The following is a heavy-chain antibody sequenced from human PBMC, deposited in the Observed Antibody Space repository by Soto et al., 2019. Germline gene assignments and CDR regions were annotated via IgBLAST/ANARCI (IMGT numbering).Heavy chain of an antibody. J-gene: IGHJ3*02. CDR2: INAGNGNT. D-gene: IGHD6-13*01. CDR1: GYTFTNYA. CDR3: ASVESRTYSSSWYGGPYAFDI. V-gene: IGHV1-3*01. Sequence: GASVKVSCKASGYTFTNYAIHWVRQAPGQRLEWMGWINAGNGNTKYSQKFQDRVTITRDRSMSTAYMELSSLRSEDTAMYYCASVESRTYSSSWYGGPYAFDIWGQGTMVTVSS.